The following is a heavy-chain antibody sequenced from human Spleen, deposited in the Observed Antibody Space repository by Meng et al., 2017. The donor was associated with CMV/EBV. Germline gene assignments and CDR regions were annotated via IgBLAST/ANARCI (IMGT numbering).Heavy chain of an antibody. CDR3: ARDLEPGYCSSTSCPVWYFDL. CDR1: GASISSSNYY. CDR2: IYYSGNI. Sequence: SETLSLTCTVSGASISSSNYYWGWIRQPQGKGLEWIGSIYYSGNIYYDPSLRSRVTISVDTSKSQVSLKVSSVTAADTAVYYCARDLEPGYCSSTSCPVWYFDLWGRGTLVTVSS. J-gene: IGHJ2*01. D-gene: IGHD2-2*01. V-gene: IGHV4-39*07.